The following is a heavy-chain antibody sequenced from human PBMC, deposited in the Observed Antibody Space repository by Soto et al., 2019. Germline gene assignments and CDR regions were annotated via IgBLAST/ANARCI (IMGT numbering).Heavy chain of an antibody. Sequence: EVQLVESGGGLVQPGRSLRLSCAASGFTFDDYAMHWVRQAPGKGLEWVSGISWNSGSICYAESVKGRFTISRDNAKYSRYLHMNSLRAEDTALYYCAKDGYNWNDGWGYFDYWGQGTLVTVAS. D-gene: IGHD1-20*01. CDR2: ISWNSGSI. CDR3: AKDGYNWNDGWGYFDY. J-gene: IGHJ4*02. V-gene: IGHV3-9*01. CDR1: GFTFDDYA.